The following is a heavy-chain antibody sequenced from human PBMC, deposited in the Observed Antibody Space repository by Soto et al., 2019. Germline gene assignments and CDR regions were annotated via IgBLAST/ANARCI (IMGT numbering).Heavy chain of an antibody. CDR3: ARQDNLGYCSTSSCYISY. D-gene: IGHD2-2*02. CDR1: GGSISSSTYY. J-gene: IGHJ4*02. CDR2: IYYSGST. Sequence: SETLSLTCTVSGGSISSSTYYWGWIRQPPGKGLEWIGSIYYSGSTYYNPSLKSRVTISVDTSKNLFSLKLSSVTAADTAVYYCARQDNLGYCSTSSCYISYCGQGPLVTVYS. V-gene: IGHV4-39*01.